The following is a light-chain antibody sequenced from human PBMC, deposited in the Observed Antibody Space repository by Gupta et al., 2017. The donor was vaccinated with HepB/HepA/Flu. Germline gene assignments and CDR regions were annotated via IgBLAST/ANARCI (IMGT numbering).Light chain of an antibody. CDR1: SSDVGGYDF. V-gene: IGLV2-8*01. Sequence: QSALPQPPSASGSPGPSVTISCTGTSSDVGGYDFVSWFQQHPGKAPKLMIYDVNKRPSWVPDRFAGSKSGNTAALTVSGRKTEEEADYYCSSDAGNNILLFAGGTKLTVL. CDR2: DVN. CDR3: SSDAGNNILL. J-gene: IGLJ2*01.